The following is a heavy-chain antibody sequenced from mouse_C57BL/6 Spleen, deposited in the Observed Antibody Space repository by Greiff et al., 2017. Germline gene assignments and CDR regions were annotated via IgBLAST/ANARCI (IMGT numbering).Heavy chain of an antibody. Sequence: QVQLQQSGPGLVQPSQSLSITCTVSGFSLTSYGVHWVRQSPGKGLEWLGVIWSGGSTDYNAAFISRLSISKDNSKSQVFFKMNSLQADDTAIYYCASFYYVYEGFAYWGQGTLVTVSA. D-gene: IGHD2-2*01. CDR2: IWSGGST. CDR3: ASFYYVYEGFAY. CDR1: GFSLTSYG. V-gene: IGHV2-2*01. J-gene: IGHJ3*01.